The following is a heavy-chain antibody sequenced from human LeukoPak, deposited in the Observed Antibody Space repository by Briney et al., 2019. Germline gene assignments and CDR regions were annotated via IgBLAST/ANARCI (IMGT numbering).Heavy chain of an antibody. V-gene: IGHV1-18*01. J-gene: IGHJ3*02. Sequence: ASVKVSCKASGYTFTSYGISWVRQAPGQGLEWMGWISAYNGNTNYAQKLQGRVTMTTDTSTSTAYMELRSLRSDDTAVYYCARDPALYGYSYGPLAFDIWGQGTMVTVSS. D-gene: IGHD5-18*01. CDR1: GYTFTSYG. CDR3: ARDPALYGYSYGPLAFDI. CDR2: ISAYNGNT.